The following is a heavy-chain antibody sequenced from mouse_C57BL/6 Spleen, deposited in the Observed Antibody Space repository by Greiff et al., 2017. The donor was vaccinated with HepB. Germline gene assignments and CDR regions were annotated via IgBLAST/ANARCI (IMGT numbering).Heavy chain of an antibody. CDR1: GFTFSDYG. V-gene: IGHV5-17*01. Sequence: EVQLVESGGGLVKPGGSLKLSCAASGFTFSDYGMHWVRQAPEKGLEWVAYISSGSSTIYYADTVKGRFTISRDNAKHTLFLQMTSLRSEDTAMYYCARRLLHAMDYWGQGTSVTVSS. CDR3: ARRLLHAMDY. D-gene: IGHD2-13*01. CDR2: ISSGSSTI. J-gene: IGHJ4*01.